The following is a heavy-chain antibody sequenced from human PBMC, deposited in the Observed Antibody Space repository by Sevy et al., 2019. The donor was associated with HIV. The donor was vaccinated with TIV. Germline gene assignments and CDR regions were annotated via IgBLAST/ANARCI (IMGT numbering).Heavy chain of an antibody. Sequence: GGSLRLSCAVSGFSGFTFSSFVISWVRQAPGKGLEWVSAISGSGGSTYYADSVKGRFTISRDNSKNTLDLEMNGLRAEDTAVYYCAKEDPGGSQHWGQGTLVTVSS. J-gene: IGHJ1*01. V-gene: IGHV3-23*01. CDR3: AKEDPGGSQH. CDR1: GFSGFTFSSFV. D-gene: IGHD3-10*01. CDR2: ISGSGGST.